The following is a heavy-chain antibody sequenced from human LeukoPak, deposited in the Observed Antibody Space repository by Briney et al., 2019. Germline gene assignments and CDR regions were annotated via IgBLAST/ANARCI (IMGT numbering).Heavy chain of an antibody. CDR1: GYSFTNYW. CDR2: IYPGDSDT. J-gene: IGHJ4*02. D-gene: IGHD3-10*01. V-gene: IGHV5-51*01. CDR3: VRFLEGQGSYASESYYYHFDY. Sequence: GESLKISCKVSGYSFTNYWIAWVRQMPGKGLEWMGIIYPGDSDTRYSPSFQGQVTISADKSISTAYLQWSSLKASDTAMYYCVRFLEGQGSYASESYYYHFDYWGQGTLVTVSS.